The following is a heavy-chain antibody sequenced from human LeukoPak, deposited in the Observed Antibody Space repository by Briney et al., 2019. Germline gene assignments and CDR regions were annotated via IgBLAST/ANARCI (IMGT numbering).Heavy chain of an antibody. CDR2: INHSGST. J-gene: IGHJ4*02. V-gene: IGHV4-34*01. Sequence: SETQSLTCAVYGGSFSGYYWSWIREPPGKGLEWIGEINHSGSTNYNPSLKSRVTISVDTSKNQFSLKLSSVTAADTAVYYCARDVRIVGALCFFDYWGQGTLVTVSS. CDR3: ARDVRIVGALCFFDY. D-gene: IGHD1-26*01. CDR1: GGSFSGYY.